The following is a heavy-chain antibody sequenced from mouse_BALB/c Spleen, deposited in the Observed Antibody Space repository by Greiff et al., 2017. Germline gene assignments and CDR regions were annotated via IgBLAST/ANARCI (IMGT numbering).Heavy chain of an antibody. D-gene: IGHD2-3*01. Sequence: EVKLVESGGGLVQPGGSRKLSCAASGFTFSSFGMHWVRQAPEKGLEWVAYISSGSSTIYYADTVKGRFTISRDNPKNTLFLQMTSLRSEDTAMYYCARRRGYDGYYVAMDYWGQGTSVTVSS. CDR1: GFTFSSFG. J-gene: IGHJ4*01. CDR3: ARRRGYDGYYVAMDY. V-gene: IGHV5-17*02. CDR2: ISSGSSTI.